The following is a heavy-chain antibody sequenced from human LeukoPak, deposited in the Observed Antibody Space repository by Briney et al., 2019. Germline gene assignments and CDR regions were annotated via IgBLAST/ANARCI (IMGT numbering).Heavy chain of an antibody. CDR2: IYPGDSDT. J-gene: IGHJ4*02. V-gene: IGHV5-51*01. CDR3: AGSQGIAVAGFDY. Sequence: GESLKISCKGSGYSVTSYWIGWVRQMPGKGLELMGIIYPGDSDTRYSPSFQGQVTISADKSISTAYLQWSSLKASDTAMYYCAGSQGIAVAGFDYWGQGTLVTVSS. CDR1: GYSVTSYW. D-gene: IGHD6-19*01.